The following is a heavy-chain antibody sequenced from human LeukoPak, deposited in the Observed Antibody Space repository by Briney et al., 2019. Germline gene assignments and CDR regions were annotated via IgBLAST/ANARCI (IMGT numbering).Heavy chain of an antibody. CDR2: INTNTGNP. V-gene: IGHV7-4-1*02. J-gene: IGHJ4*02. D-gene: IGHD3-22*01. Sequence: ASVEVSCKASGYTFTSYPMNWVRQAPGQGLEWMGWINTNTGNPTYAQGFTRRFVFSLDTSVSTAYLQISGLKAEDTAVYYCARQDYDGSDYLFDSWGQGTLVTVSS. CDR1: GYTFTSYP. CDR3: ARQDYDGSDYLFDS.